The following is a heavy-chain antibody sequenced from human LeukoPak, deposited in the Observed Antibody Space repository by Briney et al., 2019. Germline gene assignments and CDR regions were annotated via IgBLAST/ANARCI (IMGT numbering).Heavy chain of an antibody. D-gene: IGHD6-19*01. V-gene: IGHV3-21*01. J-gene: IGHJ3*02. CDR2: ISSSSSYI. CDR1: GFTFSSYS. CDR3: ASLAVAAPDAFDI. Sequence: GGSLRLSCAASGFTFSSYSMDWVRQAPGKGLEWVSSISSSSSYIYYADSVKGRFTISRDNAKNSLYLQMNSLGAEDTAVYYCASLAVAAPDAFDIWGQGTMVTVSS.